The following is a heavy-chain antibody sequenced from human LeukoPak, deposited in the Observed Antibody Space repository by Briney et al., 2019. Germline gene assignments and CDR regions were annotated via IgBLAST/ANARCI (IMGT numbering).Heavy chain of an antibody. V-gene: IGHV3-48*01. Sequence: GGSLRLSCAASGFTFSSYSMNWVRQAPGKGLEWVSYISSSSSTIYYADSVKGRFTISRDNAKNSLYLQMNSLRAEDTAVYYCARTLLYYYDSSDLHPWGQGTLVTVSS. D-gene: IGHD3-22*01. CDR1: GFTFSSYS. CDR2: ISSSSSTI. J-gene: IGHJ5*02. CDR3: ARTLLYYYDSSDLHP.